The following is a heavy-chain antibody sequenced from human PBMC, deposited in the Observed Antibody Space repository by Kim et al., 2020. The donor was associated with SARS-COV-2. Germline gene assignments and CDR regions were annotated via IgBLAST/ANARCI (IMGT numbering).Heavy chain of an antibody. D-gene: IGHD1-7*01. V-gene: IGHV3-20*03. Sequence: ADSGKGRFTISRDNAKNSLYLQMNSLRAEDTALYYCARGGNWNYLGYFDLWGRGTLVTVSS. J-gene: IGHJ2*01. CDR3: ARGGNWNYLGYFDL.